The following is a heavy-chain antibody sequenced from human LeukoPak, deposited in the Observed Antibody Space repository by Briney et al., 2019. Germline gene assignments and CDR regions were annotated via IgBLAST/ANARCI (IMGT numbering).Heavy chain of an antibody. Sequence: ASAKVSCKASGYTFINYYIHWVRQAPGQGLEWMRIINPSGGSTSYAQKFQGRVTMTRDTSTSTVYMELSSLRSEDTAVYYCARDLDVDTVTTGAYWGQGTLVTVSS. V-gene: IGHV1-46*01. CDR1: GYTFINYY. J-gene: IGHJ4*02. CDR2: INPSGGST. D-gene: IGHD4-17*01. CDR3: ARDLDVDTVTTGAY.